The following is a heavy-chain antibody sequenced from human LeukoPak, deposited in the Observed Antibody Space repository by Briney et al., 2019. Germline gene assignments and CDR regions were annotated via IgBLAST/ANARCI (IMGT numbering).Heavy chain of an antibody. V-gene: IGHV3-7*01. Sequence: GGSLRLSCAASGFTFSSYWMSWVRQAPGKGLEWVANIKQDGSEKYYVDSVKGRFTISRDNAKNSLYLQMNSLRAEDTAVYYCARDTFYYDSSGHYYGMDVWGQGTTVTVPS. D-gene: IGHD3-22*01. CDR2: IKQDGSEK. CDR1: GFTFSSYW. CDR3: ARDTFYYDSSGHYYGMDV. J-gene: IGHJ6*02.